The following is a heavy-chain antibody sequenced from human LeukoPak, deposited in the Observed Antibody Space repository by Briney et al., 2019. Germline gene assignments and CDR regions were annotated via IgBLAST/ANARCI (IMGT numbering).Heavy chain of an antibody. CDR1: GFTFSSYA. V-gene: IGHV3-23*01. Sequence: PGGSLRLSCAASGFTFSSYAISWVRQAPGKGLEWVSVISGSGGRTYYADSVEGRFTISRDNPKNTLYVQMNSLRAEDTAVYYCAKDLLAATIYYCFDNWGQGTLVTVSS. D-gene: IGHD5-12*01. CDR3: AKDLLAATIYYCFDN. J-gene: IGHJ4*02. CDR2: ISGSGGRT.